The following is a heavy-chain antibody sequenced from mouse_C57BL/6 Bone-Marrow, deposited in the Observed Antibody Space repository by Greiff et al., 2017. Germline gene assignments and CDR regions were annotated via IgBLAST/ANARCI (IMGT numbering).Heavy chain of an antibody. D-gene: IGHD2-3*01. J-gene: IGHJ2*01. V-gene: IGHV1-4*01. CDR3: AGEDGYYGY. Sequence: VQLQQSGAELVRPGASVKMSCKASGYTFTSYTMHWVKQRPGQGLEWIGYINPGSGSTKYNQKFKDKATLNADKSSSTAYMQLRSLTSEDSAVYYCAGEDGYYGYWGQGTTLTVSS. CDR2: INPGSGST. CDR1: GYTFTSYT.